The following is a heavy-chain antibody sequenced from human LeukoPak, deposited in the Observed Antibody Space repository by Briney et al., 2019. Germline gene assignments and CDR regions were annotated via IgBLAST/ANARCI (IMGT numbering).Heavy chain of an antibody. CDR3: ARAQYSSGWNDAFDI. J-gene: IGHJ3*02. CDR1: GGSFSGYY. V-gene: IGHV4-34*01. D-gene: IGHD6-19*01. Sequence: PSETLSLTCAVYGGSFSGYYWSWIRQPPGKGLEWIGEINYSGSTNYNPSLKSRVTISVDTSKNQFSLKLSSVTAADTAVYYCARAQYSSGWNDAFDIWGQGTMVTVSS. CDR2: INYSGST.